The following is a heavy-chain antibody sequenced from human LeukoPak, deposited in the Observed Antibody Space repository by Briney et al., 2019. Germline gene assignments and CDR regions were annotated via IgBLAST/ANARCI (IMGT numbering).Heavy chain of an antibody. CDR2: IYYSGST. CDR1: GGSISSSSYY. D-gene: IGHD3-10*01. CDR3: ARNRYYYGSGNYGVPNWFDP. Sequence: SETLSLTCTVSGGSISSSSYYWGWIRHPPGKGLEWIGSIYYSGSTYYNPSLKSRVTISVDTSKNQFSLKLSSVTAADTAMYYCARNRYYYGSGNYGVPNWFDPWGQGTLVTVSS. J-gene: IGHJ5*02. V-gene: IGHV4-39*01.